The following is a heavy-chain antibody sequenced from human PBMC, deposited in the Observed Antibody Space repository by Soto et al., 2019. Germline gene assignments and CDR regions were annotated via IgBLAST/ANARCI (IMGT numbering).Heavy chain of an antibody. CDR2: ISYDGINK. Sequence: GGSLRLSCAASGFTFSSYAIHWVRQAPGKGLEWVAVISYDGINKYYADSVKGRFTISRDNSKNTLYLQLNSLRAEDTAVYYCARALIYSVLVATGCNWCDHWGQGTLVTFSS. CDR3: ARALIYSVLVATGCNWCDH. D-gene: IGHD2-2*01. J-gene: IGHJ5*02. CDR1: GFTFSSYA. V-gene: IGHV3-30-3*01.